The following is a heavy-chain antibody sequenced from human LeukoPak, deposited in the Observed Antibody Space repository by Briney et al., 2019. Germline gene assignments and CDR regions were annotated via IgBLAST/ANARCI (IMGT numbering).Heavy chain of an antibody. V-gene: IGHV4-61*02. J-gene: IGHJ3*02. CDR2: IYTSGST. D-gene: IGHD5-12*01. CDR1: GGSISSGYYY. Sequence: SQTLSLTCTASGGSISSGYYYWSWIRQPAGKGLEWIGRIYTSGSTNYNPSLKSRVTISVDTSKNQFSLKLSSVTAADTAVYYCARLTDYPKSHAFDIWGQGTMVTVSS. CDR3: ARLTDYPKSHAFDI.